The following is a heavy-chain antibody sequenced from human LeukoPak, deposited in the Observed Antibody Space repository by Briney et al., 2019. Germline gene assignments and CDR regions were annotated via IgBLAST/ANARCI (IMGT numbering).Heavy chain of an antibody. CDR3: ARDGYDSI. Sequence: GGSLRLSCAASGFTFSNYWMSWVRQAPGKGLEWVANIQREGSEKYCVDSVKGRFTISRDNAKKSLYLQMNSLRVEDTAVYYCARDGYDSIWGQGTLVTVSS. V-gene: IGHV3-7*01. J-gene: IGHJ4*02. CDR1: GFTFSNYW. D-gene: IGHD3-22*01. CDR2: IQREGSEK.